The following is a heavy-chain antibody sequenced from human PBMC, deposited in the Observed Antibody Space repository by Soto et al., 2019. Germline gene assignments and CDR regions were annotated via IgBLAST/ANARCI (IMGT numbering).Heavy chain of an antibody. J-gene: IGHJ4*02. Sequence: GGSLRLSCAASGFTFNRYSMNWVRQAPGKGLEWVSSVTSSSSSMLYADSVKGRFTISRDDAKDSLFLQMHSLRADDTAVYYCAREADFASSGYVLDYWGQGTLVTVSS. CDR1: GFTFNRYS. D-gene: IGHD3-22*01. CDR3: AREADFASSGYVLDY. V-gene: IGHV3-21*01. CDR2: VTSSSSSM.